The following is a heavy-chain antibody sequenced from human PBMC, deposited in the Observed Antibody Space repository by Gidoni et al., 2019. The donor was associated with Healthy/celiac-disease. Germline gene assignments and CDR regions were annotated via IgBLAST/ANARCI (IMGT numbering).Heavy chain of an antibody. Sequence: EVQLLESGGGLVQPGGSLRLSCAAYGFTFSRYAMRWVRQAPGKGLEWVSAISGSGGSTSYAASVKGRFTISRDNSKNTLYLQMNSLRAEDTAVYYCAKDFMVRGVIPPFFDYWGQGTLVTVSS. D-gene: IGHD3-10*01. CDR3: AKDFMVRGVIPPFFDY. V-gene: IGHV3-23*01. J-gene: IGHJ4*02. CDR2: ISGSGGST. CDR1: GFTFSRYA.